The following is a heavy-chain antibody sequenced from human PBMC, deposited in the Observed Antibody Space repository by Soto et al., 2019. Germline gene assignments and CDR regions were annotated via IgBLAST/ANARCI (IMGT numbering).Heavy chain of an antibody. J-gene: IGHJ4*02. Sequence: GGSLRLSCAASGFTFSDYAMSWIRRAPGKGLEWVSYISSSGGTIYYADSVKGRFTISSDNAKNSLYLQMNSLRADDTAVYYCERGRAVLAEYLDYWGQGTLVTVSS. D-gene: IGHD2-2*01. CDR2: ISSSGGTI. V-gene: IGHV3-11*01. CDR1: GFTFSDYA. CDR3: ERGRAVLAEYLDY.